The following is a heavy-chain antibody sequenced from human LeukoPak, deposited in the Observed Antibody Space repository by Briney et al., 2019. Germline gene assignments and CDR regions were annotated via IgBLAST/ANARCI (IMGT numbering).Heavy chain of an antibody. CDR3: ARDKYYDFWSGYYITALFDY. Sequence: PGGSLRLSCAASGFTFSSYAMHWVRQAPGKGLEWVAVISYDGSNKYYADSVKGRFTISRDNSKNTLYLQMNSLRAEDTAVYYCARDKYYDFWSGYYITALFDYWGQGTLVTVSS. CDR1: GFTFSSYA. D-gene: IGHD3-3*01. CDR2: ISYDGSNK. J-gene: IGHJ4*02. V-gene: IGHV3-30*04.